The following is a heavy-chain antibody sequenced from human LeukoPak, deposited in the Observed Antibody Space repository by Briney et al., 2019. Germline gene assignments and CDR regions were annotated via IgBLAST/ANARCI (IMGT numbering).Heavy chain of an antibody. CDR3: ARTAGDYDFWSGYYNNYMDV. Sequence: PSETLSLTCTVSGGSISSHYWTWIRQPPGKGLEWIGYIYYSGSTNYNPSLKSRVTISVDTSKNQFSLKLSSVTAADTAVYYCARTAGDYDFWSGYYNNYMDVWGKGTTVTVSS. CDR2: IYYSGST. CDR1: GGSISSHY. D-gene: IGHD3-3*01. V-gene: IGHV4-59*11. J-gene: IGHJ6*03.